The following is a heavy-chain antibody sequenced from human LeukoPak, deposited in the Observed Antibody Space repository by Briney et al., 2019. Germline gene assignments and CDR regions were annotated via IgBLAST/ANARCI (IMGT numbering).Heavy chain of an antibody. CDR3: ARHTTGDY. CDR1: GFAFSTYA. Sequence: GGSLRLSCVASGFAFSTYAMHWVRQAPGKGLEWVSGVTSTGSSTLYADSVKGRFTISRDNSKNTLYLQMNSLRPEDTAVYYCARHTTGDYWGQGTLVTVSS. CDR2: VTSTGSST. D-gene: IGHD1-1*01. V-gene: IGHV3-23*01. J-gene: IGHJ4*02.